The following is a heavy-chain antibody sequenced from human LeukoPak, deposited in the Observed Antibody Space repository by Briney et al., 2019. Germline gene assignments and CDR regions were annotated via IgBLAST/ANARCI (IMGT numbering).Heavy chain of an antibody. Sequence: GGSLRLSCAASGFTFSNYGMHWVRQAPGKGLEWVAFIRYDGRNKYYADSVKGRFTISRDNSRNTLYLQMSSLRAEDTAVYYCARVMATADDYWGQGTLVTVSS. V-gene: IGHV3-30*02. CDR2: IRYDGRNK. CDR1: GFTFSNYG. D-gene: IGHD5-24*01. CDR3: ARVMATADDY. J-gene: IGHJ4*02.